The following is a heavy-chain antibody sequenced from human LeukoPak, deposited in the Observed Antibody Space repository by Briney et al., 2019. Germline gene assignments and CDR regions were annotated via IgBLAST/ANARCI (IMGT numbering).Heavy chain of an antibody. Sequence: PSGTLSLTCAVYGGSFSGYYWSWIRQPPGKGLEWIGEINHSGSTNYNLSLKSRVTISIDTSKNQFSLKLSSVTAADTAVYYCARGYRSFDYWGQGTLVTVSS. V-gene: IGHV4-34*01. D-gene: IGHD4-11*01. CDR2: INHSGST. CDR1: GGSFSGYY. J-gene: IGHJ4*02. CDR3: ARGYRSFDY.